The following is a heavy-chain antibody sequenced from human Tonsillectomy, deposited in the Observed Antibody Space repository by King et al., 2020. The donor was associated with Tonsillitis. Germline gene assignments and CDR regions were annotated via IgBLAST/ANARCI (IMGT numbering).Heavy chain of an antibody. CDR2: ISYTGST. CDR1: GGSVSSDSYY. D-gene: IGHD6-19*01. J-gene: IGHJ4*02. V-gene: IGHV4-61*01. CDR3: ARDLYSSGWYFFDY. Sequence: VQLQESGPELVKPSETLSLTCTVSGGSVSSDSYYWTWIRQPPGKGLEWIGYISYTGSTNYNPSLKSRVTISVDTSKNQFSLKLSSVTAADTAVYYCARDLYSSGWYFFDYWGQGTLVTVSS.